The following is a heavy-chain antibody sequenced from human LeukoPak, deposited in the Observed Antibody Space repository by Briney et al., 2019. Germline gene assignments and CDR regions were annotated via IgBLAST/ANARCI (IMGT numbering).Heavy chain of an antibody. CDR3: ARSKSQSGSYRYYFDY. D-gene: IGHD1-26*01. V-gene: IGHV4-61*08. Sequence: KTSETLSLTCTVSGGSIGSGGYYWSWIRQPPGKGLEWIGYIYLSGGTNYNPSLKSRVTISVDTSKNQFSLKLSSVTAADTAVYYCARSKSQSGSYRYYFDYWGQGTLVTVSS. CDR1: GGSIGSGGYY. CDR2: IYLSGGT. J-gene: IGHJ4*02.